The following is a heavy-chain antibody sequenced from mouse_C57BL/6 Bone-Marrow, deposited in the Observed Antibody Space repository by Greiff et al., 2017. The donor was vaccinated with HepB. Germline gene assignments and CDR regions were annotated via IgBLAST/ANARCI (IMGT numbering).Heavy chain of an antibody. CDR1: GYTFTDYN. CDR2: INPNNGGT. CDR3: ARCYYGSSHPYAMDY. Sequence: VQLKESGPELVKPGASVKIPCKASGYTFTDYNMDWVKQSHGKSLEWIGDINPNNGGTIYNQKFKGKATLTVDKSSSTAYMELRSLTSEDTAVYYCARCYYGSSHPYAMDYWGQGTSVTVSS. V-gene: IGHV1-18*01. J-gene: IGHJ4*01. D-gene: IGHD1-1*01.